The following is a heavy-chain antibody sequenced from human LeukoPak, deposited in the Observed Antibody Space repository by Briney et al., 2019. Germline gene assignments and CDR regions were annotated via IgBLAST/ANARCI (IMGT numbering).Heavy chain of an antibody. J-gene: IGHJ4*02. Sequence: PSETLSLTCTVSGGSISSSSYYWGWIRQPPGKGLEWIGSIYYSGSTYYNPSLKSRVTISVDTSKNQFSLKLSSVTAADTAVYYCARDGGVGATLDYWGQGTLVTVSS. CDR3: ARDGGVGATLDY. CDR2: IYYSGST. D-gene: IGHD1-26*01. V-gene: IGHV4-39*07. CDR1: GGSISSSSYY.